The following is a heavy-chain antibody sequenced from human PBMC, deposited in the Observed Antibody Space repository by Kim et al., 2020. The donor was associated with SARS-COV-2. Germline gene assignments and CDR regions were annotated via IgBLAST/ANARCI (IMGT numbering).Heavy chain of an antibody. CDR2: IYYSGST. D-gene: IGHD3-10*01. CDR1: GGSISSSSYY. CDR3: ARDLGATDMVRGVITPFDY. Sequence: SETLSLTCTVSGGSISSSSYYWGWIRQPPGKGLEWIGSIYYSGSTYYNPSLKSRVTISVDTSKNQFSLKLSSVTAADTAVYYCARDLGATDMVRGVITPFDYWGQGTLVTVSS. V-gene: IGHV4-39*07. J-gene: IGHJ4*02.